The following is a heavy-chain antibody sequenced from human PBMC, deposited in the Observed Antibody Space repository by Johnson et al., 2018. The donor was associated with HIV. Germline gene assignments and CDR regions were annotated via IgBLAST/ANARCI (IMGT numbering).Heavy chain of an antibody. J-gene: IGHJ3*02. V-gene: IGHV3-66*01. D-gene: IGHD2-2*01. CDR2: IYTGGST. CDR1: AFTVSDNY. Sequence: VQLVESGGGLVQPGGSLRLSCAASAFTVSDNYLSWVRQAPGKGLEWVSVIYTGGSTYYADSVTGRFTISRDNSKNTLYLQMNSLRVEDTAVYYCARDGGYCSRTSCFRHWASAFDIWGQGTMVTVSS. CDR3: ARDGGYCSRTSCFRHWASAFDI.